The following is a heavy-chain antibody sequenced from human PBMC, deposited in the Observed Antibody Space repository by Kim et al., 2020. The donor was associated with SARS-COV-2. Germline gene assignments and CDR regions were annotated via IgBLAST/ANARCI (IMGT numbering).Heavy chain of an antibody. CDR2: INPSGGST. CDR3: ARARYIHYGGNSEAYYYGMDV. J-gene: IGHJ6*02. D-gene: IGHD4-17*01. Sequence: ASVKVSCKASGYTFTSYYMHWVRQAPGQGLEWMGIINPSGGSTSYAQKFQGRVTMTRDTSTSTVYMELSSLRSEDTAVYYCARARYIHYGGNSEAYYYGMDVWGQGTTVTVSS. CDR1: GYTFTSYY. V-gene: IGHV1-46*01.